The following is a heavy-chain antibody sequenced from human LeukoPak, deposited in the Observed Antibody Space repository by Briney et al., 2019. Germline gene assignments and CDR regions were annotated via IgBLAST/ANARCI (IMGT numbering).Heavy chain of an antibody. J-gene: IGHJ4*02. D-gene: IGHD2-2*01. V-gene: IGHV1-46*01. CDR2: INPSGGST. CDR1: GYTFTSYY. CDR3: ARDILSVVPAAITEN. Sequence: ASAKVSCKASGYTFTSYYMHWVRQAPGQGLEWMGIINPSGGSTSYAQKFQGGVTMTRDTSTSTVYMEPSSLRSEDTAVYYCARDILSVVPAAITENWGQGTLVTVSS.